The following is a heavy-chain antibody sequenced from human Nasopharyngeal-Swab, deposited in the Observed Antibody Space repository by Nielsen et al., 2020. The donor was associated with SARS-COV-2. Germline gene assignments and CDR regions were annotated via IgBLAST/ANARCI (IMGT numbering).Heavy chain of an antibody. CDR3: ARGVRYCSGGSCYAPGDV. J-gene: IGHJ6*04. D-gene: IGHD2-15*01. Sequence: ARQAPGKGLEWVSAISGSGGSTYYADSVKGRFTISRDNSKNTLYLQMNSLRAEDTAVYYCARGVRYCSGGSCYAPGDVWGKGTTVTVSS. CDR2: ISGSGGST. V-gene: IGHV3-23*01.